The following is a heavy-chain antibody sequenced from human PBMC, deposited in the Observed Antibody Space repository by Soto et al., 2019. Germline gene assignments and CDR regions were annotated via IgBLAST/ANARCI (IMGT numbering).Heavy chain of an antibody. CDR3: ASVYSSSWSNPSGMDV. V-gene: IGHV1-8*01. D-gene: IGHD6-13*01. CDR1: GYTFTSYD. CDR2: MNPNSGNT. J-gene: IGHJ6*02. Sequence: QVQLVQSGAEVKKPGASVKVSCKASGYTFTSYDINWVRQATGQGLEWMGWMNPNSGNTGYAQKFQGRVTMTRNTSISTAYMELSSLRSEDTAVYYCASVYSSSWSNPSGMDVWGQGTTVTVSS.